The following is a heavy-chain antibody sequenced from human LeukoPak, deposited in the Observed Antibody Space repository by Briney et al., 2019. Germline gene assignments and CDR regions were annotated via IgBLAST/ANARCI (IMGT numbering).Heavy chain of an antibody. CDR3: ARASHWFSYYFDY. V-gene: IGHV3-53*01. CDR2: IYSGGST. Sequence: PGGSLRLSCAASGFTVSSNYMSWVRQAPGKGLEWVSVIYSGGSTYYADSVKGRFTISRDNSKNTLYLQMNSLRAEDTAVYYCARASHWFSYYFDYWGQGTLVTVSS. D-gene: IGHD3-9*01. CDR1: GFTVSSNY. J-gene: IGHJ4*02.